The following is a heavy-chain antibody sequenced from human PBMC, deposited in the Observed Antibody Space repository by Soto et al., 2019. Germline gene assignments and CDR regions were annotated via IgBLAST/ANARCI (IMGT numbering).Heavy chain of an antibody. CDR1: GGSISSSSYY. J-gene: IGHJ6*02. CDR2: IYYSGST. Sequence: SETLSLTWTVSGGSISSSSYYWGWIRQPPGKGLEWIGSIYYSGSTYYNPSLKSRVTISVDTSKNQFSLKLSSVTAADTAVYYCARRLGYSSSWYPNLYYYYYGMDVWGQGTTVTVSS. V-gene: IGHV4-39*01. CDR3: ARRLGYSSSWYPNLYYYYYGMDV. D-gene: IGHD6-13*01.